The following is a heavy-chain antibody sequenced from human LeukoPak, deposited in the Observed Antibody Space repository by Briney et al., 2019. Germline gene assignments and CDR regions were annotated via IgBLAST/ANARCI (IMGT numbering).Heavy chain of an antibody. V-gene: IGHV4-39*07. D-gene: IGHD3-10*01. CDR3: ARPARTRDGSGTPDAFDI. CDR1: GGSIASSSNS. Sequence: SETLSLTCTVSGGSIASSSNSWVWLRQPPGKGLEWIGSIYYSGITYYNPSLKSRVTISVDTSKNQFSLKLSSVTAADTAVYYCARPARTRDGSGTPDAFDIWGQGTMVTVSS. CDR2: IYYSGIT. J-gene: IGHJ3*02.